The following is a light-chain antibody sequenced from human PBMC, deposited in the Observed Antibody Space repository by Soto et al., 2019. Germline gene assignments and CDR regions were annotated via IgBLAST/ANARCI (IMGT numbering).Light chain of an antibody. Sequence: LAQPASVSGSPGQSITISCTGTSSDVGGYNYVSWYQQHPGKAPKLIIYDVSNRPSGVSNHFSGSKSGNTASLSFFGLQAEDEADYYCSSYTSSSTLFYVFGTG. CDR1: SSDVGGYNY. V-gene: IGLV2-14*01. J-gene: IGLJ1*01. CDR3: SSYTSSSTLFYV. CDR2: DVS.